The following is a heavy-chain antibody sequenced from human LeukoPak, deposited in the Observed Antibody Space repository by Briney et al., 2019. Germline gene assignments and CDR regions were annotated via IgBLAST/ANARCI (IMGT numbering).Heavy chain of an antibody. CDR2: ISSSSSHI. CDR3: ARGADGSGSPIVY. V-gene: IGHV3-21*04. D-gene: IGHD3-10*01. J-gene: IGHJ4*02. CDR1: GFTFSTYS. Sequence: GGSLRLSCTASGFTFSTYSMNWVRQAPGKGLEWVSSISSSSSHIYYAASVKGRFTISRDNAKNSLYLQMNSLRAEDTAVYYCARGADGSGSPIVYWGQGTLVTVSS.